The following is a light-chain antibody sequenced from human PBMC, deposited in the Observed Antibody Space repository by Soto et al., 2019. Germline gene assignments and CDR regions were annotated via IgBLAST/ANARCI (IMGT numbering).Light chain of an antibody. CDR3: SAWDDALAAYV. V-gene: IGLV1-47*02. J-gene: IGLJ1*01. Sequence: QSVLTQSPSASGAPGQTIIISCSGSGSNIGTNAVYWYQQLPGSAPTLLVHSNDQRPFGVPHRFSGSRSGTSASLAVSGLRSEDEADYYCSAWDDALAAYVVGTGTKLTVL. CDR1: GSNIGTNA. CDR2: SND.